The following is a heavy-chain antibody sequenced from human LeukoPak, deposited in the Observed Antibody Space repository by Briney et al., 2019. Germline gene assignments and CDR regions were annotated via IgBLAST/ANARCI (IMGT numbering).Heavy chain of an antibody. CDR1: GFTFSSYD. D-gene: IGHD3-22*01. CDR3: ARVKDYYDSSGGY. V-gene: IGHV3-21*01. CDR2: ISSSSYI. Sequence: TGGSLRLSCAASGFTFSSYDMNWVRQAPGKGLEWVSSISSSSYIYYADSVKGRFTISRDNAKNSLYLQMNSLRAEDTAVYYCARVKDYYDSSGGYWGQGTLVTVSS. J-gene: IGHJ4*02.